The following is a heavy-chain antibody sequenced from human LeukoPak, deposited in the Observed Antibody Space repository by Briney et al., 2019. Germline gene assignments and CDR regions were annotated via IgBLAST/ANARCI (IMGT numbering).Heavy chain of an antibody. Sequence: ASVKVSCKASGYTFTGYYMHWVRQAPGQGLEWMGWINPNSGGTNYAQKFQGRVTMTSDTSISTAYMELTSLRSDDSAVYYCARKSAVRSTSEFDLWGQGTLVTVSS. CDR1: GYTFTGYY. V-gene: IGHV1-2*02. CDR3: ARKSAVRSTSEFDL. CDR2: INPNSGGT. J-gene: IGHJ5*02. D-gene: IGHD2-2*01.